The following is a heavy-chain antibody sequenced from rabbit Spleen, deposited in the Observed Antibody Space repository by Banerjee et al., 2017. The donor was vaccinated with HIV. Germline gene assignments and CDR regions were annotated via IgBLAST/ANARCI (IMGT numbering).Heavy chain of an antibody. V-gene: IGHV1S45*01. CDR3: ARGPNFSYNYIVGRLDL. J-gene: IGHJ3*01. D-gene: IGHD6-1*01. CDR2: IYTGSSGST. CDR1: GFDLSSYYY. Sequence: QEQLEESGGGLVKPEGSLTLTCKASGFDLSSYYYMCWVRQAPGKGLEWIACIYTGSSGSTYYASWAKGRFTISKTSTTTVTLQMTSLTAADTATYFCARGPNFSYNYIVGRLDLWGPGTLVTVS.